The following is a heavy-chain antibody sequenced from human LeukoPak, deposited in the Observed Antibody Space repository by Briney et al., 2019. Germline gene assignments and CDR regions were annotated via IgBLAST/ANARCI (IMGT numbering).Heavy chain of an antibody. J-gene: IGHJ5*02. CDR2: ISAYNGNT. CDR1: GYTFTSYG. D-gene: IGHD5-18*01. V-gene: IGHV1-18*01. Sequence: ASVKVSCKASGYTFTSYGISWVRQAPGQGLEWMGWISAYNGNTNYTQKLQGRVTMTTDQSTRTAYMELRSLRSDDTAVYYCARDTGYTAMVTFDPWGQGTLVTVSS. CDR3: ARDTGYTAMVTFDP.